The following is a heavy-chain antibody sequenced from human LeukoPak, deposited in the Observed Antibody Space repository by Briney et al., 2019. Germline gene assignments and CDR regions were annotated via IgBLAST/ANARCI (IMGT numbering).Heavy chain of an antibody. Sequence: SETLSLTCAVYGGSFSGYYWSWIRQPPGKGLEWIGEINQSGRTKYKPSLNSRVTISVDTSKNQFSLKLSSVTAADTAAAYTCRATQHRYCSGGSCYSARWFDPWGQGTLVTVSS. CDR3: CRATQHRYCSGGSCYSARWFDP. D-gene: IGHD2-15*01. V-gene: IGHV4-34*03. CDR1: GGSFSGYY. J-gene: IGHJ5*02. CDR2: INQSGRT.